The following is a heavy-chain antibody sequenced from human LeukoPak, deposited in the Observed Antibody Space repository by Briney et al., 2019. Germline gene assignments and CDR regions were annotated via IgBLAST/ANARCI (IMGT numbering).Heavy chain of an antibody. CDR1: GGSFSGYY. CDR3: ARDRHDFWSGYYDY. V-gene: IGHV4-34*01. Sequence: SETLSLTCAVYGGSFSGYYWSWIRQPPGKGLEWIGEINHSGSTNYNPSLRSRVTISVDRSKNQFSLKLSSVTAADTAVYYCARDRHDFWSGYYDYWGQGTLVTVSS. J-gene: IGHJ4*02. CDR2: INHSGST. D-gene: IGHD3-3*01.